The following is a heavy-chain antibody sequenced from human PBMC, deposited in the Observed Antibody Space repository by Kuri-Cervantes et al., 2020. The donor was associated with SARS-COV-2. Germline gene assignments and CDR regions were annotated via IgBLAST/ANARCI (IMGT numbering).Heavy chain of an antibody. D-gene: IGHD6-13*01. J-gene: IGHJ4*02. V-gene: IGHV1-46*01. CDR2: INPTGGTT. CDR1: GYTFTNYY. Sequence: ASVKVSCKASGYTFTNYYMHWVRQAPGQGLEWLGMINPTGGTTSYAQRFQGRVTVTSDTSTTTVYMEVTSLRSEDTAMYFCARDEVAAEGWADFDYWGQGTLVTVSS. CDR3: ARDEVAAEGWADFDY.